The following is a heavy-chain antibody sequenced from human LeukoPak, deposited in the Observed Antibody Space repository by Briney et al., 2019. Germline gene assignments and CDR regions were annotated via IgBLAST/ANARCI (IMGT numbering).Heavy chain of an antibody. CDR2: IIPIFGTA. D-gene: IGHD6-6*01. CDR1: GGTFSSYA. V-gene: IGHV1-69*13. Sequence: ASVKVSCKASGGTFSSYAISWVRQAPGQGLEWMGGIIPIFGTANYAQKFQGRVTITADESTNTAYMELSSLRSEDTAVYYCARDLHNRAYRAARPPYNWFDPWGQGTLVTVSS. CDR3: ARDLHNRAYRAARPPYNWFDP. J-gene: IGHJ5*02.